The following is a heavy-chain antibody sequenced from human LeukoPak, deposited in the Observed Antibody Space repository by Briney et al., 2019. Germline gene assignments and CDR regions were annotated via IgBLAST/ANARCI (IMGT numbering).Heavy chain of an antibody. J-gene: IGHJ3*02. CDR1: GFTFSSYA. CDR3: AKELSYYYDSSGYSGGAFDI. D-gene: IGHD3-22*01. V-gene: IGHV3-23*01. CDR2: ISGSGGST. Sequence: QPGGSLRLSCAASGFTFSSYAMSWVRQAPGKGLEWVSAISGSGGSTYYADSVKGRFTISRDNSKNTLYLQMNSLRAEDTAVYYCAKELSYYYDSSGYSGGAFDIWGQGTMVTVSS.